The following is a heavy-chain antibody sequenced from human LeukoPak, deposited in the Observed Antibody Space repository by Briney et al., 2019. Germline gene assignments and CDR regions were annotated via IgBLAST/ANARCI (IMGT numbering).Heavy chain of an antibody. CDR3: AKSITTYRYYFDY. CDR2: ISYDGSNK. CDR1: GFTFSSYS. D-gene: IGHD1-20*01. V-gene: IGHV3-30*18. J-gene: IGHJ4*02. Sequence: SGRSLRLSCAASGFTFSSYSMHWVRQAPGKGLEWVAVISYDGSNKYYADSVKGRFTISRDNSKNTLYLQMNSLRAEDTAVYYCAKSITTYRYYFDYWGQGTLVTVSS.